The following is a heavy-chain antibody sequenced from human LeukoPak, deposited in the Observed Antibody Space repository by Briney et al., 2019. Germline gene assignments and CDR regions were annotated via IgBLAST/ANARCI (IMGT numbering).Heavy chain of an antibody. V-gene: IGHV1-18*01. Sequence: GASVKVSCKASGYTFSSYGISWVRQAPGQGLEWMGWISAYNGNTNYAQKLQGRVTMTTDTSTSTAYMELRSLRSDDTAVYYCARDLRPSYDILTGRDVFDIWGQGTMVTVSS. CDR2: ISAYNGNT. CDR1: GYTFSSYG. D-gene: IGHD3-9*01. J-gene: IGHJ3*02. CDR3: ARDLRPSYDILTGRDVFDI.